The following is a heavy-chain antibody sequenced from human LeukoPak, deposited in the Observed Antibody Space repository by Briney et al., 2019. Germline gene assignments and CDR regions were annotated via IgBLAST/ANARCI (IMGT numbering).Heavy chain of an antibody. CDR3: ARHYGP. Sequence: SETLSLTCAVYGGSFSGFYWSWIRQPPGKGLEWIGSIYYSGSTYYNPSLKSRVTISVDTSKNQFSLKLNSVTATDTAVYYCARHYGPWGQGTLVTVSS. D-gene: IGHD3-16*01. V-gene: IGHV4-34*01. CDR1: GGSFSGFY. CDR2: IYYSGST. J-gene: IGHJ4*02.